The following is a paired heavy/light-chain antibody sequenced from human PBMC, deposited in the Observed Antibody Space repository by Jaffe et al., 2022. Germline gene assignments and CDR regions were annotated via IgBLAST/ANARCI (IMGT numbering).Light chain of an antibody. V-gene: IGLV2-11*01. CDR1: SSDVGGYNY. Sequence: QSALTQPRSVSGSPGQSVTISCTGTSSDVGGYNYVSWYQQHPGKAPKLMIYDVSKRPSGVPDRFSGSKSGNTASLTISGLQAEDEADYYCCSYAGGNYVFGTGTKVTVL. J-gene: IGLJ1*01. CDR2: DVS. CDR3: CSYAGGNYV.
Heavy chain of an antibody. CDR2: IYHSGST. V-gene: IGHV4-4*02. Sequence: QVQLQESGPGLVKPSGTLSLTCAVSGGSISSSNWWSWVRQPPGKGLEWIGEIYHSGSTNYNPSLKSRVTISVDKSKNQFSLKLSSVTAADTAVYYCASIVATHRIYYYYYMDVWGKGTTVTVSS. D-gene: IGHD5-12*01. J-gene: IGHJ6*03. CDR3: ASIVATHRIYYYYYMDV. CDR1: GGSISSSNW.